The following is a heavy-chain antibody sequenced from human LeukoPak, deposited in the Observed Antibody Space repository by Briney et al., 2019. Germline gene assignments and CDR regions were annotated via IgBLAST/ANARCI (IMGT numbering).Heavy chain of an antibody. Sequence: GGSLRLSWAASGFTFSNAWMNWVRQAPGKGLECMGRIKSKTDGGTIDYAAPVEGRFTISRDDSKNTLYLQMNSPKTEDTAVYYCTTLSIVVAGNWGQGTLFTVSS. CDR1: GFTFSNAW. J-gene: IGHJ4*02. CDR3: TTLSIVVAGN. D-gene: IGHD6-19*01. CDR2: IKSKTDGGTI. V-gene: IGHV3-15*01.